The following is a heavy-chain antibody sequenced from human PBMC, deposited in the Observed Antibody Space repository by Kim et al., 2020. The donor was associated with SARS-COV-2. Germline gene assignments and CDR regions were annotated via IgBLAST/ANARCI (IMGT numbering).Heavy chain of an antibody. CDR1: GFTFRGYA. V-gene: IGHV3-23*01. CDR2: IRGSGDNT. CDR3: AKADLLQRFDP. D-gene: IGHD2-15*01. Sequence: GGSLRLSCAASGFTFRGYAMSWVRQAPGKGLEWVSTIRGSGDNTYYPDSVKGRFTISRDNSKNTLYLQMNSLRAEDTAVYYCAKADLLQRFDPWGQGTLVTVSS. J-gene: IGHJ5*02.